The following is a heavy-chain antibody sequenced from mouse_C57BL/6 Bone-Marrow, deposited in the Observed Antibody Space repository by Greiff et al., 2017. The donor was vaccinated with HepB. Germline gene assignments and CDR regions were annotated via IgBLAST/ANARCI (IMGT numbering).Heavy chain of an antibody. V-gene: IGHV1-64*01. CDR3: ARWTTVVAYYAMDY. Sequence: VQLQQPGAELVKPGASVKLSCKASGYPFTSYWMHWVKQRPGQGLEWIGMIHPNSGSTNYNEKFKSKATLTVDKSSSTAYMQLSSLTSEDSAVYYCARWTTVVAYYAMDYWGQGTSVTVSS. CDR1: GYPFTSYW. CDR2: IHPNSGST. D-gene: IGHD1-1*01. J-gene: IGHJ4*01.